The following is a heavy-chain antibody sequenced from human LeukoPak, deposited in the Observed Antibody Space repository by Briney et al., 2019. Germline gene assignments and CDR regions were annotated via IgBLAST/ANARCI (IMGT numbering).Heavy chain of an antibody. J-gene: IGHJ5*02. CDR3: AKDQGGLWFGELSRNWFDP. CDR1: GFTFSSYA. V-gene: IGHV3-23*01. D-gene: IGHD3-10*01. Sequence: PGGSLRLSCAASGFTFSSYAMSWVRQAPGKGLEWVSAISGSGGSTYYADSVKGRFTISRGNPKNTLYLQMNSLRAEDTAVYYCAKDQGGLWFGELSRNWFDPWGQGTLVTVSS. CDR2: ISGSGGST.